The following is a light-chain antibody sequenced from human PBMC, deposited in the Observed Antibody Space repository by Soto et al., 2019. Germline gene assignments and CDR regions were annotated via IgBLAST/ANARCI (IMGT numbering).Light chain of an antibody. Sequence: EVVLTQSPATLSLSPGERATLSCRASQSVSSYLAWYQQKPGQAPRLLIYDASNKATGIPARFSGSGSGTDFTLTISSIEPEDFAVDYCQQRSNWPRTFGQGTRLEIK. CDR2: DAS. J-gene: IGKJ5*01. CDR3: QQRSNWPRT. V-gene: IGKV3-11*01. CDR1: QSVSSY.